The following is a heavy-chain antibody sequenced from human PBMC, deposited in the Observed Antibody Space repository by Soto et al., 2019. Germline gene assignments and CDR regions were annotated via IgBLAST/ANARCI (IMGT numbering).Heavy chain of an antibody. CDR3: ARANGDYYFDY. CDR1: GYTFTSYG. CDR2: ISTYKGDT. Sequence: QVQLVQSGAEVKKPGASVKVSCNASGYTFTSYGISWVRQAPGQGLEWMGWISTYKGDTHYAQKLQGRVTLTTDTSTSTGYLELRSLRSDDPGVYYCARANGDYYFDYWGQGTLVTVST. V-gene: IGHV1-18*01. D-gene: IGHD4-17*01. J-gene: IGHJ4*02.